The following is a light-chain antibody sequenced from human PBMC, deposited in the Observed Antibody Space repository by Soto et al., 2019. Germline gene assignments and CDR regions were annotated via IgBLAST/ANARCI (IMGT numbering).Light chain of an antibody. Sequence: EVVMTHSPATLSVSPGERATLSCRASQSVSSNLAGYQQKPGQAPRLHLYGASTRATGIPARFSGSGSGTEFTRTISSLQSEDFAVYYCQQYKNWPAWTFGQGTKVEIK. CDR2: GAS. V-gene: IGKV3-15*01. J-gene: IGKJ1*01. CDR1: QSVSSN. CDR3: QQYKNWPAWT.